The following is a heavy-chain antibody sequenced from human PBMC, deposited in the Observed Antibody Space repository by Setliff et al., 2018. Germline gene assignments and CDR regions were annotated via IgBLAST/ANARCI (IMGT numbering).Heavy chain of an antibody. J-gene: IGHJ4*02. V-gene: IGHV3-21*01. CDR1: GFTFSRNT. CDR3: ARDGDVLTGYYRPNFDY. D-gene: IGHD3-9*01. CDR2: ISTSSSYI. Sequence: GGSLRLSCAASGFTFSRNTMAWVRQAPGKGLEWVASISTSSSYIYYADSVKGRFTISRNNARKSLFLQRNSLRPDDTAVYFCARDGDVLTGYYRPNFDYWGQGTLVTVSS.